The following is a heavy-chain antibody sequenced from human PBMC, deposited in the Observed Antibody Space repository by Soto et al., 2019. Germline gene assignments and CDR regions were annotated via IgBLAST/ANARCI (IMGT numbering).Heavy chain of an antibody. Sequence: GGSLRLSCAASGFTFSSYWMSWVRQAPGKGLEWVANIKQDGSEKYYVDSVKGRFTISRDNAKNSLYLQMNSLRAEDTAVYYCARDKTYYDFWSGYPYGMDVWGQGTTVTVSS. V-gene: IGHV3-7*05. CDR3: ARDKTYYDFWSGYPYGMDV. J-gene: IGHJ6*02. CDR1: GFTFSSYW. D-gene: IGHD3-3*01. CDR2: IKQDGSEK.